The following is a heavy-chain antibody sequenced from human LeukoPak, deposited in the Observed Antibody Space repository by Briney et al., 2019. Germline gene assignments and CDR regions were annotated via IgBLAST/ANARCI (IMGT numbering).Heavy chain of an antibody. V-gene: IGHV1-69*04. J-gene: IGHJ4*02. CDR3: VRRGSSXWYXADY. CDR1: GGTFSSYA. D-gene: IGHD6-13*01. Sequence: GASVKVSCKASGGTFSSYAISWVRQAPGQGLEWMGRIIPILGIANYAQKFQGRVTITADKSTSTAYMELSSLRSEDTAVYYCVRRGSSXWYXADYWGQGTLVTVSS. CDR2: IIPILGIA.